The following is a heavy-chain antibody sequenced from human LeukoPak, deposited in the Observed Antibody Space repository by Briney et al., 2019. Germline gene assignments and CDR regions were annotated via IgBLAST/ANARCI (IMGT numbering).Heavy chain of an antibody. CDR1: GFTFSSYA. CDR2: ISGSGGST. J-gene: IGHJ4*02. D-gene: IGHD3-10*01. V-gene: IGHV3-23*01. Sequence: PGGSLRLSCAASGFTFSSYAMSWVRQAPGKGLEWVSAISGSGGSTYYADSVKGRFTISGDNSKNTLYLQMNSLRAEDTAVYYCAKVRRSMVRGVISGLDYWGQGTLVTVSS. CDR3: AKVRRSMVRGVISGLDY.